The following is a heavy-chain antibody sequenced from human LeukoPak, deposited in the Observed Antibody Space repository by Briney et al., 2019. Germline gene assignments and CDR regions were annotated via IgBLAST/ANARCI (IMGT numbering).Heavy chain of an antibody. CDR1: GGSFSGYY. Sequence: SETLSLTCAVYGGSFSGYYWSWIRQPPGKGLEWIGEINHSGSTNYNPSLKSRVTMSVDTSKNQFSLKLSSVTAADTAVYYCARDLGYDSSGYTPWGQGTLVTVSS. V-gene: IGHV4-34*01. CDR3: ARDLGYDSSGYTP. J-gene: IGHJ5*02. D-gene: IGHD3-22*01. CDR2: INHSGST.